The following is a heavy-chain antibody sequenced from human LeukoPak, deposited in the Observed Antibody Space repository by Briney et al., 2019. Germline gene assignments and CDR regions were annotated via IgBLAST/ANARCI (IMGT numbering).Heavy chain of an antibody. CDR1: GGSISSDNYY. D-gene: IGHD6-13*01. V-gene: IGHV3-11*05. CDR3: ARVGSLEAAGTTDY. CDR2: ISTSSSST. J-gene: IGHJ4*02. Sequence: LSLTCTVSGGSISSDNYYWDWIRQPPGKGLEWLSYISTSSSSTTYADSVSGRFTISRDNAKNSLYLQMNSLRADDTAVYYCARVGSLEAAGTTDYWGQGTLVTVSS.